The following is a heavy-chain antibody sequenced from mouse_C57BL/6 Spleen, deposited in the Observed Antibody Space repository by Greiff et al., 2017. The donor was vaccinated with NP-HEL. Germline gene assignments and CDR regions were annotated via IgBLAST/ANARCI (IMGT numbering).Heavy chain of an antibody. D-gene: IGHD5-5*01. J-gene: IGHJ2*01. V-gene: IGHV7-3*01. CDR2: IRNKATGYTT. CDR1: GFTFTDYY. CDR3: ARYYLYFDY. Sequence: EVKLVESGGGLVQPGGSLSLSCAASGFTFTDYYMSWVRQPPGKALEWLGFIRNKATGYTTEYSASVKGRFTISRDNSQSILYLQMNALRAEDSATYYCARYYLYFDYWGQGTTLTVSS.